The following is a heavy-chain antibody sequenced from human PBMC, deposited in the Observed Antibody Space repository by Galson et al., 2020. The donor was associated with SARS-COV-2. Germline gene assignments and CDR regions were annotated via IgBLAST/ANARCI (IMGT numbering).Heavy chain of an antibody. J-gene: IGHJ6*02. CDR2: VIPNFVTA. V-gene: IGHV1-69*13. CDR1: GGTFSSYA. D-gene: IGHD1-1*01. Sequence: SVKVSCKASGGTFSSYAISWVRQAPGQGLEWMGGVIPNFVTANYAQKFQGRVTITADESTSTAYMELSSLRSEDTAVYYCASGGMATTLYYYDGMDVWGQGTTVTVSS. CDR3: ASGGMATTLYYYDGMDV.